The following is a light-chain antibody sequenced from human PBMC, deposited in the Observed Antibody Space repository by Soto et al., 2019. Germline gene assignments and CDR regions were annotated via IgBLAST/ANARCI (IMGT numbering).Light chain of an antibody. CDR2: DAS. CDR1: QSVKNNY. Sequence: EIVLKQSPDTLSLSPGERATLSCRASQSVKNNYLAWYQQKPGQAPRFLIYDASSWATGIPDRFSGSGSGTDFTRTISRLEPADFAVYYCQQYCSTALTFGGATQVDIK. V-gene: IGKV3-20*01. J-gene: IGKJ4*01. CDR3: QQYCSTALT.